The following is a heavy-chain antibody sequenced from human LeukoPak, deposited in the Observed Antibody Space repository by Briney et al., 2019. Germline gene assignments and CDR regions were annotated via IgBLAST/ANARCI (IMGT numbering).Heavy chain of an antibody. V-gene: IGHV1-3*01. D-gene: IGHD1-26*01. J-gene: IGHJ4*02. CDR1: GYTFTSYA. CDR2: INAGNGNT. Sequence: GASVKVSCKASGYTFTSYAMHWVRQAPGQRLEWMGWINAGNGNTKYSQKFQGRVTITRDTSASTAYMELSSLRSEDTAVYYCASFTGWELRGFDYWGQGTLVTVSS. CDR3: ASFTGWELRGFDY.